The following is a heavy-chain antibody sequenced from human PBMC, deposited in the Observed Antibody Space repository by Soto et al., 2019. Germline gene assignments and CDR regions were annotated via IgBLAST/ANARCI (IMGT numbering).Heavy chain of an antibody. CDR2: IYYRGST. Sequence: CISSSRYYWXWVRQPPGKGLEWIGSIYYRGSTYYSPSLKSRVTISVDTSKNQFSLKLSSVTAADTAVYYCAREPRGAYCANGVCYQAYYYGMDVRGQGTTVTVSS. J-gene: IGHJ6*02. D-gene: IGHD2-8*01. CDR3: AREPRGAYCANGVCYQAYYYGMDV. V-gene: IGHV4-39*07. CDR1: CISSSRYY.